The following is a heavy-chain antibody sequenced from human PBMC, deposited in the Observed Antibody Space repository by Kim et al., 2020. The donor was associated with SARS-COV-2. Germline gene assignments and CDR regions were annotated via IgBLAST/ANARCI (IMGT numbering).Heavy chain of an antibody. J-gene: IGHJ4*02. CDR3: AKDIRAVAAYFDY. Sequence: DSVTVRFTTSRKNAKNALYLQMNRLSAEATALYYCAKDIRAVAAYFDYWGQGTLVTVSS. D-gene: IGHD6-19*01. V-gene: IGHV3-9*01.